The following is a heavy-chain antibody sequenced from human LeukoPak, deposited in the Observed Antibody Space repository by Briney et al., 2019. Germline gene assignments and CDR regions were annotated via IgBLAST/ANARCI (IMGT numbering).Heavy chain of an antibody. CDR3: ARAPVRRYCSSTSCYNSAFDI. D-gene: IGHD2-2*02. V-gene: IGHV4-34*01. Sequence: SETLSLTCAVYGGSFSGYYWSWIRQPPGKGLEWIGEINHSGSTNYNPSLKSRVTISVDTSKNQFSLKLSSVTAADTAVYYCARAPVRRYCSSTSCYNSAFDIWGQGTKVTVSS. CDR1: GGSFSGYY. J-gene: IGHJ3*02. CDR2: INHSGST.